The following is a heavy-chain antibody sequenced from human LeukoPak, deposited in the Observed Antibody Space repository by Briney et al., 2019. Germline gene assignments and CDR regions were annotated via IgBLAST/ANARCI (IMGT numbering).Heavy chain of an antibody. Sequence: PSQTLSLTCTVSGGSISSGDYYWSWIRQPPGKSLEWIGYIYYSGSTYYNPSLKSRVTISVDTPKNQFSLKLSSVTAADTAVYYCARAILDTIPYYFDYWGQGTLVTVSS. D-gene: IGHD5-18*01. CDR2: IYYSGST. V-gene: IGHV4-30-4*08. CDR3: ARAILDTIPYYFDY. J-gene: IGHJ4*02. CDR1: GGSISSGDYY.